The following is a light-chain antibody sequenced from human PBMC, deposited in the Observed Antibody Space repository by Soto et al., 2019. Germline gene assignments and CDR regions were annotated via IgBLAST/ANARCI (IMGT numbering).Light chain of an antibody. CDR3: QQYGSSPRIT. J-gene: IGKJ5*01. CDR2: GAS. Sequence: IMLTQSPGTLSLSPGERATLSCRASQSVSSNLAWYQQKPGQAPRLLIYGASKRATGIPDRFSGSGSGTDFTLTISRLEPEDFAVYYCQQYGSSPRITFGQGTRLEIK. CDR1: QSVSSN. V-gene: IGKV3-20*01.